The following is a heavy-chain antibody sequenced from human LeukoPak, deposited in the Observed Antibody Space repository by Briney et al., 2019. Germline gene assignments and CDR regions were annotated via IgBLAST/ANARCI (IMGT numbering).Heavy chain of an antibody. CDR2: VYYSGST. D-gene: IGHD3-10*01. CDR3: ARHKPHGSGTYLNPFYFDY. Sequence: SESLSLTCTVSGGSISSSSYYWGWVRPSPGKGLEWILSVYYSGSTYYNPSLTSRVTISVDMSKNQSFLKLSSVTAADTAVYYCARHKPHGSGTYLNPFYFDYWGQGTLVTVSS. V-gene: IGHV4-39*01. J-gene: IGHJ4*02. CDR1: GGSISSSSYY.